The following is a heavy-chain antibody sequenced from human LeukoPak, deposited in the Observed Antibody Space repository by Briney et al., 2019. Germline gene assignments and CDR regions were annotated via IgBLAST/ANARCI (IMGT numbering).Heavy chain of an antibody. Sequence: ASVKVSCKASGYTFTSYAMHWVRQAPGQRLEWMGWINAGNGNTKYSQKFQGRVTITRDTSASTAYMELSSLRSEDTAVYYCAVGYCSGGSCYSRTYCYYYGMDVWGQGTMVTVSS. CDR1: GYTFTSYA. CDR2: INAGNGNT. D-gene: IGHD2-15*01. CDR3: AVGYCSGGSCYSRTYCYYYGMDV. J-gene: IGHJ6*02. V-gene: IGHV1-3*01.